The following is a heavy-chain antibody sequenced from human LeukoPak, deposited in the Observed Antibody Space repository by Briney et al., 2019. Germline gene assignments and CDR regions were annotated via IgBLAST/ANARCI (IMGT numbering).Heavy chain of an antibody. D-gene: IGHD6-13*01. CDR2: ISSSGSTI. J-gene: IGHJ1*01. CDR3: ARRAVAGHAEYFQH. V-gene: IGHV3-48*03. Sequence: GGSLRLSCAASGFTFSNYAMNWVRQAPGKGLEWVSYISSSGSTIYYSDSVKGRFTISRDNAKNSLYLQMNKLTAEDTAVYYCARRAVAGHAEYFQHWGQGTLVTVSS. CDR1: GFTFSNYA.